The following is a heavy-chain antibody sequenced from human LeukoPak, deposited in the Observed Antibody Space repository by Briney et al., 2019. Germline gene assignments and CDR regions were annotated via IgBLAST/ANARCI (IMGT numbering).Heavy chain of an antibody. V-gene: IGHV1-8*01. J-gene: IGHJ4*02. CDR1: GYTFTSYD. CDR3: ARGWGKRWLQTLDY. D-gene: IGHD5-24*01. CDR2: MNPNSGNT. Sequence: WASVKVSCKASGYTFTSYDINWVRQATGQGLEWMGWMNPNSGNTGYAQKFQGRVTMTRNTSISTAYMELSSLRSEDTAVYYCARGWGKRWLQTLDYWGQGTLVTVSS.